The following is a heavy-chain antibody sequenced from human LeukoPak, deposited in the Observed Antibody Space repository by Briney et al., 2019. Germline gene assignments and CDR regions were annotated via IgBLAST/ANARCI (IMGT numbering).Heavy chain of an antibody. CDR2: INHSGST. CDR1: GGSISSSSYY. D-gene: IGHD6-13*01. Sequence: SETLSLTCIVSGGSISSSSYYWGWIRQPPGKGLEWIGEINHSGSTNYNPSLKSRVTISVDTSKNQFSLKLSSVTAADTAVYYCARGLGPLAYSSSWYSWFDPWGQGTLVTVSS. J-gene: IGHJ5*02. V-gene: IGHV4-39*07. CDR3: ARGLGPLAYSSSWYSWFDP.